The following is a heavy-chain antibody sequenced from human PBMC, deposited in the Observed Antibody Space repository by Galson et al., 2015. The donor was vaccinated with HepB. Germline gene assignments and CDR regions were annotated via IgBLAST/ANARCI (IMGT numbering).Heavy chain of an antibody. CDR1: GFTFSSYA. CDR3: ARDRSSGWSIGYYYYGMDV. Sequence: SLRLSCAASGFTFSSYAMHWVRQAPGKGLEWVAVISYDGSNKYYADSVKGRFTISRDNSKNTLYLQMNSLRAEDTAVYYCARDRSSGWSIGYYYYGMDVWGQGTTVTVSS. D-gene: IGHD6-19*01. J-gene: IGHJ6*02. V-gene: IGHV3-30-3*01. CDR2: ISYDGSNK.